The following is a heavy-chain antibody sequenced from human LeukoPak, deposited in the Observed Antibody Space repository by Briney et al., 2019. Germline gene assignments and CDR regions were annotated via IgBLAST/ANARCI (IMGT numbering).Heavy chain of an antibody. CDR1: GGSFSGYY. J-gene: IGHJ6*03. CDR2: INHSGST. Sequence: PSETLSLTCAVYGGSFSGYYWSWIRQPPGKGLEWIGEINHSGSTNYNPSLKSRVTISVDTSKNQFSLKLSSVTAADTAVYYCARGWYSSNYYYYYYMDVWGKGTTVTVSS. CDR3: ARGWYSSNYYYYYYMDV. D-gene: IGHD6-13*01. V-gene: IGHV4-34*01.